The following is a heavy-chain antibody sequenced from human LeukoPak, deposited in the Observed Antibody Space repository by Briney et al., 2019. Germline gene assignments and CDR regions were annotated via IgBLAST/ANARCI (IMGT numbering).Heavy chain of an antibody. CDR3: ARVPLIAAAVPFDY. V-gene: IGHV4-4*02. J-gene: IGHJ4*02. CDR1: GGSISSSNW. CDR2: IYHIGST. Sequence: SETLCLTCAVSGGSISSSNWWSGARPPPGKGREWIGEIYHIGSTNYNPSLKSRVTISVDKSKNQFSLKLSSVTAADTAVYYCARVPLIAAAVPFDYWGQGTLVTVSS. D-gene: IGHD6-13*01.